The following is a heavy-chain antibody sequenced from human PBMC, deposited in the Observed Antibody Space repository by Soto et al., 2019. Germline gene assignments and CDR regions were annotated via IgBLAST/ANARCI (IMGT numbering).Heavy chain of an antibody. CDR3: ERGEDLYYYGSGSYYPY. V-gene: IGHV1-69*11. CDR2: ISPTLATA. CDR1: GGSFSSYV. J-gene: IGHJ4*02. D-gene: IGHD3-10*01. Sequence: QVQLVQSGAEVKKPGSSVKVSCKASGGSFSSYVFIWVRQAPGQGPEWMGDISPTLATANYAQKFQGRVTITADEAASTTYMELSSLRSEGTAVYYCERGEDLYYYGSGSYYPYWGQGTLVTVSS.